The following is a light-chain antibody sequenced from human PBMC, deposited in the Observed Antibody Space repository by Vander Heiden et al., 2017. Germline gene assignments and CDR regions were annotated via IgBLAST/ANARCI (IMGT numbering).Light chain of an antibody. CDR3: QVGASSSDVV. CDR1: IGGSKS. Sequence: SYVLPQPPSVSVAPGQTARITCGGNIGGSKSVNCNQQKPAHPAVLVVYDGSSRPAGLPGRFSASDAGNTTTLTIRGVEAGDEADYYWQVGASSSDVVFGGGTKLTVL. CDR2: DGS. J-gene: IGLJ2*01. V-gene: IGLV3-21*02.